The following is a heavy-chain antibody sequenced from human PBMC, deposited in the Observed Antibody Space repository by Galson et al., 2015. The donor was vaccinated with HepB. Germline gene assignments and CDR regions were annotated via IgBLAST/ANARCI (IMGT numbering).Heavy chain of an antibody. CDR2: IFYSGTA. CDR3: ARVGFLEWSFDS. Sequence: LSLTCTVSGGSISDDYWSWIRQPPGKGLEWIGYIFYSGTATYNPSLKGRVTISLDTSKSQFSLKLTSVTAADTAVYFCARVGFLEWSFDSWGQGTLVTVSS. V-gene: IGHV4-59*01. D-gene: IGHD3-3*02. J-gene: IGHJ4*02. CDR1: GGSISDDY.